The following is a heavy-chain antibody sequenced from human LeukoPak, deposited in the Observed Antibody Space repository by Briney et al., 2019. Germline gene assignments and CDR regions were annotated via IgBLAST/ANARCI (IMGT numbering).Heavy chain of an antibody. CDR1: GGSISSYY. V-gene: IGHV4-34*01. D-gene: IGHD3-22*01. J-gene: IGHJ4*02. CDR3: ARRRLRRKHYYDSSGYPRETYYFDY. CDR2: INHSGST. Sequence: SETLSLTCTVSGGSISSYYWSWIRQPPGKGLEWIGEINHSGSTNYNPSLKSRVTISVDTSKNQFSLKLSSVTAADTAVYYCARRRLRRKHYYDSSGYPRETYYFDYWGQGTLVTVSS.